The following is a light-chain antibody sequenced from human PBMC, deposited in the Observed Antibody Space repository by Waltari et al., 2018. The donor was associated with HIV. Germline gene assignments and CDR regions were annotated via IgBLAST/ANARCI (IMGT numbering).Light chain of an antibody. Sequence: FMLTQPHSVSESPGKTVTISCTRSSGNIASDYVQWYQQRPGSSPTTVIYEDKHRPSGVPDRFSGSIVSSSNSASLTISGLKTEDEADYYCQSFDSTNQVFGGGTKLTVL. CDR1: SGNIASDY. CDR2: EDK. CDR3: QSFDSTNQV. J-gene: IGLJ3*02. V-gene: IGLV6-57*01.